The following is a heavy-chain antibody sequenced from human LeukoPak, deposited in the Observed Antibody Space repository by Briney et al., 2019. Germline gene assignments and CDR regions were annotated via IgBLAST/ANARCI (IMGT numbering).Heavy chain of an antibody. Sequence: ASVKVSCKASGGTFSSYAISWVRQAPGQGLEWMGGIVPIFGTANYAQKFQGRVTITTDESTSTAYMELSSLRSEDTAVYYCATSSRRTGYFDYWGQGTLVTVSS. J-gene: IGHJ4*02. CDR2: IVPIFGTA. CDR3: ATSSRRTGYFDY. V-gene: IGHV1-69*05. D-gene: IGHD3/OR15-3a*01. CDR1: GGTFSSYA.